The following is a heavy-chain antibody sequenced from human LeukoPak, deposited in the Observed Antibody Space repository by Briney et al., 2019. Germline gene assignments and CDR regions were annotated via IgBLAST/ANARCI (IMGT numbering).Heavy chain of an antibody. CDR2: IYYSGTT. Sequence: SETLSLTCTVSGYSIASGNFYWGWIRQPPGKGLEWIGNIYYSGTTYNNPSLTSRVTMSVDTSTNQFSLKMASVTAADTAMYYCARLGALCSSTSCSPEAAAGTVDYWGQGTLVTVSS. V-gene: IGHV4-39*01. J-gene: IGHJ4*02. CDR3: ARLGALCSSTSCSPEAAAGTVDY. D-gene: IGHD2-2*01. CDR1: GYSIASGNFY.